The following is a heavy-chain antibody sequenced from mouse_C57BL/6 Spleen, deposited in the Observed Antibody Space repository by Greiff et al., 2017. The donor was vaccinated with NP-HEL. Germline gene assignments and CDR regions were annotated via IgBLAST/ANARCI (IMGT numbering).Heavy chain of an antibody. V-gene: IGHV1-81*01. CDR1: GYTFTSYG. Sequence: VKLMESGAELARPGASVKLSCKASGYTFTSYGISWVKQRTGQGLEWIGEIYPRSGNTYYNEKFKGKATLTADKSSSTAYMELRSLTSEDSAVYFCARLGEYFDYWGQGTTLTVSS. CDR3: ARLGEYFDY. J-gene: IGHJ2*01. CDR2: IYPRSGNT.